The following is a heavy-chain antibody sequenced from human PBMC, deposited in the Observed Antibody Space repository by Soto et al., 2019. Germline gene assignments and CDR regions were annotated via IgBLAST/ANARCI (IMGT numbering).Heavy chain of an antibody. CDR1: GFTFSSYA. CDR2: ISYDGSNK. CDR3: AGWNYGGY. D-gene: IGHD1-7*01. V-gene: IGHV3-30-3*01. Sequence: QVQLVESGGGVVQPGRSLRLSCAASGFTFSSYAMHWVRQAPGKGLEWVAVISYDGSNKYYADSVKGRFTISRDNSKNTMYLQMNRLRAEDTAVYYCAGWNYGGYWGQGTLVTVSS. J-gene: IGHJ4*02.